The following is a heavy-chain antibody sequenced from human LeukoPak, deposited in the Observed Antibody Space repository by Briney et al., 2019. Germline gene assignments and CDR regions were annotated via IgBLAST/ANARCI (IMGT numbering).Heavy chain of an antibody. CDR2: STGSGGTT. CDR1: GFTFSSYA. J-gene: IGHJ6*02. CDR3: AKLQSDGLRTYYGMDV. D-gene: IGHD4-17*01. V-gene: IGHV3-23*01. Sequence: GGSLRLSCAASGFTFSSYAMTWVRQAPGKGLEWVSASTGSGGTTYYADTVMGRFTISRDNSKNTLYLQMNSLRAEDTAVYYCAKLQSDGLRTYYGMDVWGQGTTVTVSS.